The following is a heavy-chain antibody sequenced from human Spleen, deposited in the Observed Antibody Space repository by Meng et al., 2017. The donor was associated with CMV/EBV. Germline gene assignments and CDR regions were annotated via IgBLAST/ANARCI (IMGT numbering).Heavy chain of an antibody. CDR3: ARAGGGWFDP. CDR2: IYSGGST. D-gene: IGHD2-15*01. CDR1: GFTVSSNY. V-gene: IGHV3-53*01. Sequence: LAGAASGFTVSSNYMSGSRQAPGKGLEWVSVIYSGGSTYYADSVKGRFTISRDNSKNTLYLQMNSLRAEDTAVYYCARAGGGWFDPWGQGTLVTVSS. J-gene: IGHJ5*02.